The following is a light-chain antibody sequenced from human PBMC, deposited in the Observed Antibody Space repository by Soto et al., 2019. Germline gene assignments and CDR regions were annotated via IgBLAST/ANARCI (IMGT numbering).Light chain of an antibody. V-gene: IGKV3-20*01. CDR2: DAS. CDR1: QSVSSSY. Sequence: EIVLTQSPGTLSLSPGERATLSCRASQSVSSSYLAWYQQKPGQAPRLLIYDASSRPTGIPDRFSGSGSGTDFTLTISRLEPEDFAVYYCQQYGSSLLTFGGGTKVEIK. CDR3: QQYGSSLLT. J-gene: IGKJ4*01.